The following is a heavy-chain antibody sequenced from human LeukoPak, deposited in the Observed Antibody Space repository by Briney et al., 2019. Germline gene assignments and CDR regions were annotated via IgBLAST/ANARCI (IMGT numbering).Heavy chain of an antibody. V-gene: IGHV3-30*18. Sequence: GGSLRLSCAASGFTFSSYGMHWVRQAPGKGLEWVAVISYDGSNKYYADSVKGRFTISRDNSKNPLYLQMNSLRAEDTAVYYCAKGGGTRPLDVWGQGTTVTVSS. CDR3: AKGGGTRPLDV. J-gene: IGHJ6*02. CDR2: ISYDGSNK. D-gene: IGHD6-6*01. CDR1: GFTFSSYG.